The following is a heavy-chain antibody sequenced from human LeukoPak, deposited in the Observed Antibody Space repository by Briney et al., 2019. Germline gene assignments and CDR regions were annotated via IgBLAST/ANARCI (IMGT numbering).Heavy chain of an antibody. Sequence: PGGSLRLSCVVSKFTFSSYWMTWVRQAPGRGLEWVANIKQDGSEKYYVDSVKGRFTISRDNAKNSLYLQMNTLRADDTAVYYCVREGDGGGWFDLWGQGTLVTVSS. CDR1: KFTFSSYW. D-gene: IGHD3-16*01. CDR2: IKQDGSEK. V-gene: IGHV3-7*01. CDR3: VREGDGGGWFDL. J-gene: IGHJ5*02.